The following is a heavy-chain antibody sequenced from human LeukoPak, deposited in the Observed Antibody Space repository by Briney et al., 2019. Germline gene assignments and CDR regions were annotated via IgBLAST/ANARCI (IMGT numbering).Heavy chain of an antibody. Sequence: ASVKVSCKASGYTFTSYYMHWVRQAPGQGLEWMGIINPSGGSTSYAQKFQGRVTMTRDTSTSTVYMELSSLRSEDTAGYYCARDHPDSSGWYVGYNWFDPWGQGTLVTVSS. J-gene: IGHJ5*02. CDR2: INPSGGST. D-gene: IGHD6-19*01. V-gene: IGHV1-46*01. CDR1: GYTFTSYY. CDR3: ARDHPDSSGWYVGYNWFDP.